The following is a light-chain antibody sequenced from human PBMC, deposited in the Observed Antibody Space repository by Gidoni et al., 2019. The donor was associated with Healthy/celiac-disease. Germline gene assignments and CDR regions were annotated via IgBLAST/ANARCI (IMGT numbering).Light chain of an antibody. V-gene: IGKV3-20*01. CDR2: GAS. J-gene: IGKJ2*01. CDR1: QSVRSSN. Sequence: IVLTQSPGTLSLSPGERATLSCRASQSVRSSNLAWYQQKPGQAPRLLIYGASSRATGIPDRFSGSGSGTDFIFTISRREPEDLAVYYGQQYGSTLYTFGQGTKLEIK. CDR3: QQYGSTLYT.